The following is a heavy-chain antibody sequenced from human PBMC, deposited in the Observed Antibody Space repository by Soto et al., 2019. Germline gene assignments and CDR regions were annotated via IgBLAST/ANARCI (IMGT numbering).Heavy chain of an antibody. D-gene: IGHD2-15*01. CDR2: INSDGSVS. CDR3: ARGDCVGGTCYSLAGSFYYYMDV. V-gene: IGHV3-74*02. CDR1: GFTFSNYW. Sequence: EVQLVESGGGLVQPGGPLRLSCAASGFTFSNYWMYWFRQAPGKGLEWVSRINSDGSVSSYADSVKGRPTISRDNVKNSLYLQMDSLRAEDTAAYFCARGDCVGGTCYSLAGSFYYYMDVWGKGTTVTVFS. J-gene: IGHJ6*03.